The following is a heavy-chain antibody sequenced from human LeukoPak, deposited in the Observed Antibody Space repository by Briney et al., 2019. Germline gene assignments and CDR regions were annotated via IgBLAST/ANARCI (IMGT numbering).Heavy chain of an antibody. CDR1: GFTFSSYW. J-gene: IGHJ4*02. D-gene: IGHD1-26*01. CDR2: IKQDGSEK. CDR3: ARGSSRRIVGATTLNYFDY. V-gene: IGHV3-7*01. Sequence: PGGSLRLSCAASGFTFSSYWMSWVRQAPGKGLEWVANIKQDGSEKYYVDSVKGRFTIPRDNAKNSLYLQMNSLRAEDTAVYYCARGSSRRIVGATTLNYFDYWGQGTLVTVSS.